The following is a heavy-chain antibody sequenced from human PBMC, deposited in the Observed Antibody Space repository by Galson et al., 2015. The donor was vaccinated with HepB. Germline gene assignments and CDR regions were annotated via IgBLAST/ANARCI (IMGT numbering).Heavy chain of an antibody. Sequence: SVKVSCKASGGTFSSYAISWVRQAPGQGLEWMGGIIPIFGTANYAQKFQGRVTITADESTSTAYMELSSLRSEDTAVYYCARGRYIVGATSYYYYYYMDVWGKGTTVTVSS. J-gene: IGHJ6*03. CDR2: IIPIFGTA. V-gene: IGHV1-69*13. CDR3: ARGRYIVGATSYYYYYYMDV. CDR1: GGTFSSYA. D-gene: IGHD1-26*01.